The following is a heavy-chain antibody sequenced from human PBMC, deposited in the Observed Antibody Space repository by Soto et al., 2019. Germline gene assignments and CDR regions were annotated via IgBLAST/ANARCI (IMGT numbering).Heavy chain of an antibody. V-gene: IGHV3-66*01. J-gene: IGHJ4*02. Sequence: EVQLVESGGGLVQPGGSLRLSCAASGFTVSSNYMSWVRQAPGKGLEWVSVIYSGGSTYYADSVKGRFTISRDNSKNTLYLQMNSLRAEDTAVYYCAREELRYSSGWYASPYFDYWGQGTLFTVSS. CDR3: AREELRYSSGWYASPYFDY. CDR2: IYSGGST. D-gene: IGHD6-19*01. CDR1: GFTVSSNY.